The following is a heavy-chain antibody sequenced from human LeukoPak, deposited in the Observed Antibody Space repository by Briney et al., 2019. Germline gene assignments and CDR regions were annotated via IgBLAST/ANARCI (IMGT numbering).Heavy chain of an antibody. CDR1: GYTFTGYY. D-gene: IGHD3-22*01. Sequence: EASVKVSCKASGYTFTGYYMHWVRQAPGQGLEWMGWINPNSGGTNYAQKFQGRVTMTRDTSTSTAYMELSRLRSDDTAVYYCARGNIREYYYDSSGREPSLDYWGQGTLVTVSS. J-gene: IGHJ4*02. V-gene: IGHV1-2*02. CDR3: ARGNIREYYYDSSGREPSLDY. CDR2: INPNSGGT.